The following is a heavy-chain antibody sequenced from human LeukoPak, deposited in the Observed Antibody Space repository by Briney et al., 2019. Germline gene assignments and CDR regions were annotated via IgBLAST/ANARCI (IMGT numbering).Heavy chain of an antibody. D-gene: IGHD3-9*01. CDR2: ISYDGSNK. CDR1: GFTFSSYG. Sequence: PGGSLRLSCAASGFTFSSYGMHWVRQAPGKGLEWVAVISYDGSNKYYADSVKGRFTISRDNSKNTLYLQMNSLRAEDTAVYYCAKRQTISNWFDPWGQGTLVTVSS. J-gene: IGHJ5*02. CDR3: AKRQTISNWFDP. V-gene: IGHV3-30*18.